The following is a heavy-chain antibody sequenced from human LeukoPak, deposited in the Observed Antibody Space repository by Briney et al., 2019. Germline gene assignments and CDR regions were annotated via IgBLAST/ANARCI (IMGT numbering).Heavy chain of an antibody. CDR1: GYTFSGYY. D-gene: IGHD6-13*01. CDR3: ARAPQQQLVLFEYYFDY. J-gene: IGHJ4*02. V-gene: IGHV1-2*02. Sequence: ASVKVSCKTSGYTFSGYYMHWVRQAPGQGLEWMGWINPNSGGTNYAQKFQGRVTMTRDTSLSTAYMELSRLRSDDMAVYYCARAPQQQLVLFEYYFDYWGQGTLVTVSS. CDR2: INPNSGGT.